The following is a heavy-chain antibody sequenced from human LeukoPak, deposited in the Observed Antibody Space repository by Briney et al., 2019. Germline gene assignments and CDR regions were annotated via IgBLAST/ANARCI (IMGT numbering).Heavy chain of an antibody. CDR1: GFTFSHFG. D-gene: IGHD4-11*01. V-gene: IGHV3-33*01. CDR2: IWSDGTNE. CDR3: ARIYSNYVGKYFQH. Sequence: GRSLRLSCAASGFTFSHFGMHWVRQAPGKGLEWVAVIWSDGTNEYYADSVKGRFSISRDNSKKTVSLQMNSLRAEDTAVYFCARIYSNYVGKYFQHWGQGTLVTVSS. J-gene: IGHJ1*01.